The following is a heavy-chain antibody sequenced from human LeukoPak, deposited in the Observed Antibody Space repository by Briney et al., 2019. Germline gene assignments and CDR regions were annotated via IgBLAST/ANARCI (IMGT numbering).Heavy chain of an antibody. D-gene: IGHD6-6*01. V-gene: IGHV1-69*01. J-gene: IGHJ6*02. CDR2: IIPIFGTA. CDR3: ARVAYIAARPGLWYYYYGMDV. CDR1: GGTFSSYA. Sequence: SVKVSRKASGGTFSSYAISWVRQAPGQGLEWMGGIIPIFGTANYAQKFQGRVTITADGSTSTAYMELSSLRSEDTAVYYCARVAYIAARPGLWYYYYGMDVWGQGTTVTVSS.